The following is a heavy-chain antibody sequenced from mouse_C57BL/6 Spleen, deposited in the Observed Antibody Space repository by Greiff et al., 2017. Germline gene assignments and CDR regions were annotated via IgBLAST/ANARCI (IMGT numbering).Heavy chain of an antibody. CDR1: GYTFTDYD. Sequence: QVQLKESGAELVRPGASVTLSCKASGYTFTDYDMHWVKQTPVHGLEWIGAIDPETGGTAYNQKFKGKAILTADKSSSTAYMEHRSLTSEDSAVYDCTIYSMDYWGQGTSVTVAS. D-gene: IGHD2-1*01. CDR3: TIYSMDY. J-gene: IGHJ4*01. CDR2: IDPETGGT. V-gene: IGHV1-15*01.